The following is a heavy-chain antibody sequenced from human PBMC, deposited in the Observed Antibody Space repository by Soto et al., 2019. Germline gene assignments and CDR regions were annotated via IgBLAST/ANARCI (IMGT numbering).Heavy chain of an antibody. D-gene: IGHD4-17*01. Sequence: VSLRLSCAASGFSFGSYALSWVRQAPGKGLEWVSTISGSDGKTSYADSVKGRFSISRDTSQSTLYLQMNSLKPDDTAMYYCARWTYVDSWGPGALGTDS. J-gene: IGHJ5*02. CDR1: GFSFGSYA. V-gene: IGHV3-23*01. CDR2: ISGSDGKT. CDR3: ARWTYVDS.